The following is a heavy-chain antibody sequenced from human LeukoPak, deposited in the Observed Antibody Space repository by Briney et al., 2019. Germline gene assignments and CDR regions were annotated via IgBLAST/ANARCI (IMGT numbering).Heavy chain of an antibody. D-gene: IGHD1-26*01. Sequence: TSETLSLTCTVSGGSISSSSYYWGWIRQPPGKGLEWIGSIYYSGSTYYNPSLKSRVTISVDTSKNQFSLKLSSVTAADTAVYYCARQPIEPKWEPPQHWGQGTLVTVSS. CDR2: IYYSGST. CDR3: ARQPIEPKWEPPQH. CDR1: GGSISSSSYY. J-gene: IGHJ1*01. V-gene: IGHV4-39*01.